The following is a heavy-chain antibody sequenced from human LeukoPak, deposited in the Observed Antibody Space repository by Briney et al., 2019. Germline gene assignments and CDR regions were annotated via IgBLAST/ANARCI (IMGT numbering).Heavy chain of an antibody. Sequence: SETLSLTCTVSGGSISSSSYYWGWIRQPPGKGLEWIGSIYYRGSTYYNPSLKSRVTISVDTSKNQFSLKLSSVTAADTAVYYCASSPMASDAFDIWGQGTMVTVSS. D-gene: IGHD3-10*01. CDR1: GGSISSSSYY. V-gene: IGHV4-39*01. J-gene: IGHJ3*02. CDR3: ASSPMASDAFDI. CDR2: IYYRGST.